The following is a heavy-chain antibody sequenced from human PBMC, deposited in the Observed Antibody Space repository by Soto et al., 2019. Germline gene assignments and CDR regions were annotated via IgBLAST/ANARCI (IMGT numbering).Heavy chain of an antibody. CDR2: ILPFFGTA. Sequence: QVHLVQSGAEVKKPGSSVKVSCKYSGGTFRTESINWVRQAPGQGLEWMGGILPFFGTADYAPRFQGRVTXFADGATTTAYMELSSLTSQDTAVYFCARGHEYGGNSEAFEVWGQGTMVTVSS. CDR1: GGTFRTES. V-gene: IGHV1-69*13. CDR3: ARGHEYGGNSEAFEV. D-gene: IGHD4-17*01. J-gene: IGHJ3*01.